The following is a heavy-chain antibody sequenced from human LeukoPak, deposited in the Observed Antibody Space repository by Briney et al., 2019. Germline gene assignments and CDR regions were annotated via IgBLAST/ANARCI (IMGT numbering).Heavy chain of an antibody. D-gene: IGHD6-19*01. CDR3: ARSGIAVAGWFDY. Sequence: GGSLRLSCAASGFTFSSYSMNWVRQAPGKGLEWVSSISSSSSYIYYADSVKGRFTISRANAKNSLYLQMNSLIAEDTAVYYCARSGIAVAGWFDYWGQGTLVTVSS. V-gene: IGHV3-21*01. CDR2: ISSSSSYI. J-gene: IGHJ4*02. CDR1: GFTFSSYS.